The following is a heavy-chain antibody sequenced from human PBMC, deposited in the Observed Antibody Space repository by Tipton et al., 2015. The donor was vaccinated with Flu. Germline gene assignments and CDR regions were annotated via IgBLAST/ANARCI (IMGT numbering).Heavy chain of an antibody. CDR2: VHRSGNT. V-gene: IGHV4-38-2*01. J-gene: IGHJ4*02. Sequence: TLSLTCSVSGDSIGTDYFWGWIRQPPGKGLQWIGNVHRSGNTYYNPSLTSRVTISVDKSKNQFSLRLASVTAADTAVYYCAKLVYFDSSGYYRYYFDYWGQGTLVTVST. D-gene: IGHD3-22*01. CDR1: GDSIGTDYF. CDR3: AKLVYFDSSGYYRYYFDY.